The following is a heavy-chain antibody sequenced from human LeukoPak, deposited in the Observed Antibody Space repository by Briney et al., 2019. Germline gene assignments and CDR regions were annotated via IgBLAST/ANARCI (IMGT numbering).Heavy chain of an antibody. J-gene: IGHJ5*02. Sequence: SGGSLRLSCAASGFTFSSYAMSWVRQAPGKGLEWVSAISGSGGSTYYADSVKGRFTISRDNSKNTLYLQMNSLRAEDTAVYYCATFPNKYRGNWFDPWGQGTLVTVSS. CDR1: GFTFSSYA. CDR3: ATFPNKYRGNWFDP. CDR2: ISGSGGST. D-gene: IGHD6-6*01. V-gene: IGHV3-23*01.